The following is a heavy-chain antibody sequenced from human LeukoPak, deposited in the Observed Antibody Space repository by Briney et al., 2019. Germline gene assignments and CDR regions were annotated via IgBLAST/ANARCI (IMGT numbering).Heavy chain of an antibody. CDR2: IYYSGRT. CDR3: AGPERDCSSTSCDRIPYYGMDV. J-gene: IGHJ6*02. V-gene: IGHV4-61*01. CDR1: GGSVSSGSYY. Sequence: KPSETLSLTCTVSGGSVSSGSYYWSWIRQPPGKGLEWIVYIYYSGRTNDNPSPKRRVTISVDTSKNQFSLKLSSVTAADTAVYYCAGPERDCSSTSCDRIPYYGMDVWGQGTTVTVSS. D-gene: IGHD2-2*01.